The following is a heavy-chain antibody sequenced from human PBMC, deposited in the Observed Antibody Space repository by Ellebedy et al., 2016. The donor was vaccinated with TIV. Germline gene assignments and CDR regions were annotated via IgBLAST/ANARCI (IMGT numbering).Heavy chain of an antibody. Sequence: GESLKISCAASGFTFSIYGMQWVRQAPGKGLEWVAVIWYDGTKKFYAESVKGRFTISRDNSKNTLYLQMDSLGAEDTAVYYCARAGDSSGYFDYWGQGTLVTVSS. V-gene: IGHV3-33*01. D-gene: IGHD3-22*01. CDR1: GFTFSIYG. CDR3: ARAGDSSGYFDY. J-gene: IGHJ4*02. CDR2: IWYDGTKK.